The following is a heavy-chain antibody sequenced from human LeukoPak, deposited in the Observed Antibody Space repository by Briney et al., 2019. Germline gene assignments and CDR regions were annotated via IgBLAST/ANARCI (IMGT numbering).Heavy chain of an antibody. CDR3: ARAASSTTRNLGY. Sequence: PGGSLRLSCAASGFTFSSYWMSWVRQAPGRGLEWVANIKQDGSDKNYVEYVEGRFTISRDNAKNSLYLQMNSLRAEDTAVYYCARAASSTTRNLGYWGQGILVTVSS. V-gene: IGHV3-7*01. J-gene: IGHJ4*02. D-gene: IGHD6-6*01. CDR1: GFTFSSYW. CDR2: IKQDGSDK.